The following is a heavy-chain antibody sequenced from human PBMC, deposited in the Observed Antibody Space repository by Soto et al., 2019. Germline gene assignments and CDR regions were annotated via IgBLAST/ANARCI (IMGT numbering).Heavy chain of an antibody. J-gene: IGHJ6*02. Sequence: SVKVSCKASGGTFSSYAISWVRQAPGQGLEWMGGIIPIFGTANYAQKFQGRVTITADKSTSTAYMELSSLRSEDTAVYYCARHGYSYGYYYYYGMDVWGQGTTVTVS. CDR3: ARHGYSYGYYYYYGMDV. CDR2: IIPIFGTA. CDR1: GGTFSSYA. D-gene: IGHD5-18*01. V-gene: IGHV1-69*06.